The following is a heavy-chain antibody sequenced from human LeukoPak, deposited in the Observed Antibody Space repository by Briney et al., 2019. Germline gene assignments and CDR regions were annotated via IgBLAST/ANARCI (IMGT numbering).Heavy chain of an antibody. Sequence: PSETLSLTCTVSGGPINNHYWSWIRQPPGKGLEWIGYIYYSGDTNYNPSLKSRVTISVDTSKNQFSLKLTSVTAADTAVYYCARGFGDWGLSWFDPWGQGTLVTVSS. CDR2: IYYSGDT. CDR1: GGPINNHY. CDR3: ARGFGDWGLSWFDP. V-gene: IGHV4-59*11. J-gene: IGHJ5*02. D-gene: IGHD3-10*01.